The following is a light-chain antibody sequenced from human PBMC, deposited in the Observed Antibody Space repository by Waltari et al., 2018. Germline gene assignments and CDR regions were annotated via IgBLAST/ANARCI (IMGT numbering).Light chain of an antibody. CDR3: SSSTSRTALL. CDR2: DVS. CDR1: SSDLGSYNP. V-gene: IGLV2-14*03. Sequence: QSALTQPASLSGSPGQSITISCPGTSSDLGSYNPVSWYQQHPVEAPKLMIYDVSVRPSGVSNRFSGSKSGNTASLTISGLQAEDEADYYCSSSTSRTALLFGGGTKLTVL. J-gene: IGLJ2*01.